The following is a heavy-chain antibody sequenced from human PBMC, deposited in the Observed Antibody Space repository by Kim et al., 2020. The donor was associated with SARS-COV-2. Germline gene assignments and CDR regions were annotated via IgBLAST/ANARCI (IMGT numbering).Heavy chain of an antibody. CDR3: ARGLRDQDYYDSSGYVIDI. J-gene: IGHJ3*02. V-gene: IGHV4-59*09. D-gene: IGHD3-22*01. Sequence: SRVTISVDTSKNQFSLKLSSVTAADTAVYYCARGLRDQDYYDSSGYVIDIWGQGTMVTVSS.